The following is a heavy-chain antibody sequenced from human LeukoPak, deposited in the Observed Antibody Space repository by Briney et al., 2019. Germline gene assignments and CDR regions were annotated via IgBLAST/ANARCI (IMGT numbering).Heavy chain of an antibody. CDR1: GYSISSGYY. CDR2: IYHSGST. V-gene: IGHV4-38-2*02. J-gene: IGHJ3*02. D-gene: IGHD3-10*01. CDR3: ARVVGVIIPDAFDI. Sequence: PSETLSLTCTVSGYSISSGYYWGWIRQPPGKGLEWIGSIYHSGSTYYNPSLKSRVTISVDTSKNQFSLKLSSVTAADTAVYYCARVVGVIIPDAFDIWGQGTMVTVSS.